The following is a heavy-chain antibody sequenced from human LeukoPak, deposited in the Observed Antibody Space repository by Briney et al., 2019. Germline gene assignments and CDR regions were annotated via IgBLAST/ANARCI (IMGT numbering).Heavy chain of an antibody. CDR1: GGSLSDYY. J-gene: IGHJ3*02. CDR2: ISHRGRT. CDR3: ARDKSRTYGSADAFDI. Sequence: PSETLSLTCAVYGGSLSDYYWSWIRQSPGKGLEWIGEISHRGRTYYNLSLKSRVTMSVDTSKNQFSLKLSSVTAADTAVYYCARDKSRTYGSADAFDIWGQGTMVTVSS. D-gene: IGHD3-10*01. V-gene: IGHV4-34*01.